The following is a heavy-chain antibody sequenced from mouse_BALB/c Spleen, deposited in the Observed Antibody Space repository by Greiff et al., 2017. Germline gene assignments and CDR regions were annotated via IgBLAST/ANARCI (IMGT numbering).Heavy chain of an antibody. D-gene: IGHD3-1*01. CDR3: ARGRGYGDWFAY. V-gene: IGHV5-6-5*01. CDR1: GFTFSSYA. Sequence: EVKLVESGGGLVKPGGSLKLSCAASGFTFSSYAMSWVRQTPEKRLEWVASISSGGSTYYPDSVKGRFTISRDNARNILYLQMSSLRSEDTAMYYCARGRGYGDWFAYWGQGTLVTVSA. CDR2: ISSGGST. J-gene: IGHJ3*01.